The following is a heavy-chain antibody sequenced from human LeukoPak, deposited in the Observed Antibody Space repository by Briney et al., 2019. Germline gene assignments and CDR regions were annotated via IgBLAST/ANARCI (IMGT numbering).Heavy chain of an antibody. Sequence: SVKVSCKASGCIFSRYAISWVRQGPGQGLEWMGGIVPLFRTANYAQTFQRTVTITADEYTSPAYMELTSLRSEDTAVYYCAIDATLYDSSAYYYLWWGQGTLVTVSS. CDR2: IVPLFRTA. J-gene: IGHJ4*02. V-gene: IGHV1-69*13. D-gene: IGHD3-22*01. CDR1: GCIFSRYA. CDR3: AIDATLYDSSAYYYLW.